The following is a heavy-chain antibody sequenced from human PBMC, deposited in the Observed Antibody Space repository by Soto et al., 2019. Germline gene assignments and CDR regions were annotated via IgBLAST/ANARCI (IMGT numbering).Heavy chain of an antibody. V-gene: IGHV3-53*05. CDR1: GFTVSSNY. CDR3: ARAQDYGSGKYYNDY. J-gene: IGHJ4*02. Sequence: GGSLRLSCAASGFTVSSNYMSWVRQAPGKGLEWVSVIYSGGSTYYANSVRGRFTISRDNSKNTLYLQMGSLTAEDMAVYYCARAQDYGSGKYYNDYWGQGTLVTVSS. D-gene: IGHD3-10*01. CDR2: IYSGGST.